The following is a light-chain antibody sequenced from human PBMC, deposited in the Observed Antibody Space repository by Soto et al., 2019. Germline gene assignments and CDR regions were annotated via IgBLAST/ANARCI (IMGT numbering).Light chain of an antibody. Sequence: DIQMTQSPSTLSASVGDRVTITCRASQSISSWLAWYQQKPGKAPKLLIYKASSLESGVPSRFSGSGSGTDFTLTINSLQPEDSATYYCQQAYSFPITFGQGTRLEIK. CDR2: KAS. CDR3: QQAYSFPIT. J-gene: IGKJ5*01. V-gene: IGKV1-5*03. CDR1: QSISSW.